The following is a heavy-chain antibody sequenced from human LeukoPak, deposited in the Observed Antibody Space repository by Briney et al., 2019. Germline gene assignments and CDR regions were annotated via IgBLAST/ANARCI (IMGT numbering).Heavy chain of an antibody. CDR3: SPRDTSVVRPFDS. V-gene: IGHV3-73*01. J-gene: IGHJ4*02. Sequence: PGGSLRLSCAASGFTFSGSTISWVRQASGKGLEWIGRIRNKANSYATEYAASVKGRFTISRDDSKNTAYLQMSSLKPEDTAVYYCSPRDTSVVRPFDSWGQGTLVTVSS. D-gene: IGHD5-18*01. CDR1: GFTFSGST. CDR2: IRNKANSYAT.